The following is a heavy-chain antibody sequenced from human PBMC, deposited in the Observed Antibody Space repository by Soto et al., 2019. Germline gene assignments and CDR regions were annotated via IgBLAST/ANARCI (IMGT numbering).Heavy chain of an antibody. CDR3: ARASMGTLDY. Sequence: EVQLVQSGGGLVQPGGSLRLSCAASGFTFSDSWMYWVRQVPGKGLMWAARVNTDETIRDYADSVQGRFTISRDNAKNTLFLQMNSLRAEDTAVYYCARASMGTLDYWGQGTVVTVSS. CDR1: GFTFSDSW. CDR2: VNTDETIR. D-gene: IGHD7-27*01. V-gene: IGHV3-74*01. J-gene: IGHJ4*02.